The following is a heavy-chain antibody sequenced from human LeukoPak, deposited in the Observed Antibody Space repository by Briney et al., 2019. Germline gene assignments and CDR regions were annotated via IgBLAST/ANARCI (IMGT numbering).Heavy chain of an antibody. CDR1: GGSIGGYY. V-gene: IGHV4-59*01. CDR3: ARGGLENGYHSNDGFDI. J-gene: IGHJ3*02. Sequence: SETLSLTCTVSGGSIGGYYWSWIRQPPGKGLEWIGYIYYSGSTKYNPSLKSRVTMSVDTSRNQFSLKLSSVTAADTAVYYCARGGLENGYHSNDGFDIWGQGTMVTVSS. CDR2: IYYSGST. D-gene: IGHD3-22*01.